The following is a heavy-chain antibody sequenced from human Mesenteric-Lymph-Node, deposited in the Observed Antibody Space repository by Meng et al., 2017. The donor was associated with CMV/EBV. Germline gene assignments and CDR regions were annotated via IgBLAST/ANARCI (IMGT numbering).Heavy chain of an antibody. V-gene: IGHV3-7*04. CDR2: INTDGNEK. CDR1: GITLSNYW. CDR3: MRAHPLGT. Sequence: GGSLRLSCEVSGITLSNYWMSWVRQAPGKGLEWVANINTDGNEKYYVDSVRGRFNISRDNDKNSLYLQMNYLGVEDTAVYYCMRAHPLGTWGQGTLVTVSS. J-gene: IGHJ4*02. D-gene: IGHD7-27*01.